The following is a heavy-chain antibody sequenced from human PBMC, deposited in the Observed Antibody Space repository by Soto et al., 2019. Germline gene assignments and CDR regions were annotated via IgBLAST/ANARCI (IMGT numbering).Heavy chain of an antibody. CDR1: GYTFTSYA. CDR3: ARGGSLYWYFDL. J-gene: IGHJ2*01. Sequence: ASVKVSCKASGYTFTSYAMHWVRQAPGQRLEWMGWINAGNGNTKYSQKFQGRVTIARDTSASTAYMELSSLRSEDTAVYYCARGGSLYWYFDLCGRGSLVPVSS. CDR2: INAGNGNT. D-gene: IGHD1-26*01. V-gene: IGHV1-3*01.